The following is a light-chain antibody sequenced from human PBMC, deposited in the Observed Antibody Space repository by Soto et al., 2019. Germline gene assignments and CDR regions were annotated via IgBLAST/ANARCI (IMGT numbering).Light chain of an antibody. CDR2: AAS. J-gene: IGKJ4*01. Sequence: EIQMTQSPASLSAFVGDRVTITCRASQDIGNFLAWYQQKPGKVPKLLIYAASTLQSGVPSRFSGSGSGTDFTLTISSLQPEDVATYYCQMCKVAPCTFGGGTKVDSK. CDR3: QMCKVAPCT. V-gene: IGKV1-27*01. CDR1: QDIGNF.